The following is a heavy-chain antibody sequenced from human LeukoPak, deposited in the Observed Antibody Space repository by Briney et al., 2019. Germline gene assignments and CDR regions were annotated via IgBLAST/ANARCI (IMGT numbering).Heavy chain of an antibody. CDR2: INHSGST. Sequence: SETLSLTCAVYGGSFSGYYWSWIRQPPGKGLEWIGEINHSGSTNYDPSLKSRVTISVDTSKNQFSLKLSSVTAADTAVYYCARVPITVREGMDVWGQGTTVTVSS. J-gene: IGHJ6*02. D-gene: IGHD1-1*01. CDR1: GGSFSGYY. V-gene: IGHV4-34*01. CDR3: ARVPITVREGMDV.